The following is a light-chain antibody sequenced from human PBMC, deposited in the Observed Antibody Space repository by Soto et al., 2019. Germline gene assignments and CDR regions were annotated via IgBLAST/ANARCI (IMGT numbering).Light chain of an antibody. CDR1: SSDVGGYNY. CDR3: STSAATNNSNWV. Sequence: QSALTQPPSASGSPGQSVTISCTGTSSDVGGYNYVSWYHQHPGKAPKLMISEVSKRPSGVPDRFSGSKSGNTASLTVSGLLADDEAAYYCSTSAATNNSNWVFGGGTKLTVL. CDR2: EVS. J-gene: IGLJ3*02. V-gene: IGLV2-8*01.